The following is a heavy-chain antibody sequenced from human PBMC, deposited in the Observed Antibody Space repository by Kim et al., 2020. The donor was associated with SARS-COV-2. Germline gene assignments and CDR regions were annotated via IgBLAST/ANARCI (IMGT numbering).Heavy chain of an antibody. D-gene: IGHD3-10*01. J-gene: IGHJ6*02. CDR3: ARDLYGFRGYYYYGMDV. CDR1: GFTVSSNY. CDR2: IYSGGST. Sequence: GGSLRLSCAASGFTVSSNYMSWVRQAPGKGLEWVSVIYSGGSTYYADSVKGRFTISRDNSKNTLYLQMNSLRAEDTAVYYCARDLYGFRGYYYYGMDVWGQGTTVTVSS. V-gene: IGHV3-53*01.